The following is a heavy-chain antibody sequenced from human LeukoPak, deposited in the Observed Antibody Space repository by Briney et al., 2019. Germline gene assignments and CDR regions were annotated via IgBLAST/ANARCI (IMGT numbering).Heavy chain of an antibody. Sequence: GGSLRLSCAASGFTFSSYAMSWVRQAPGKGLEWVANINKDGGEKYYVDSVKGRFTISRDNAKNSLYLQMNSLRAEDTAVYYCARALNFDYARGVSNWFDPWGQGTLVTVSS. CDR2: INKDGGEK. CDR3: ARALNFDYARGVSNWFDP. V-gene: IGHV3-7*01. J-gene: IGHJ5*02. CDR1: GFTFSSYA. D-gene: IGHD3-9*01.